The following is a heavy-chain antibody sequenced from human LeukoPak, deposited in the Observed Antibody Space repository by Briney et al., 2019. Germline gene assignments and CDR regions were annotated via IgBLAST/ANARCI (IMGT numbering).Heavy chain of an antibody. V-gene: IGHV1-69*13. D-gene: IGHD2-21*02. J-gene: IGHJ4*02. CDR3: ARTCGGDCYGEYYFDY. Sequence: ASVKVSCKASGGTFSSYAISWVRQAPGQGLEWMGGIIPIFGTANYAQKFQGRVTITADESTSTAYMELSSLRSEDTAVYYCARTCGGDCYGEYYFDYWGQGTLVTVSS. CDR1: GGTFSSYA. CDR2: IIPIFGTA.